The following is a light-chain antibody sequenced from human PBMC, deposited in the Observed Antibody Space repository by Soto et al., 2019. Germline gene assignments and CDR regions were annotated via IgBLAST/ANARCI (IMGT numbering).Light chain of an antibody. CDR2: EVT. Sequence: QSVLTQPASVSGSPGQSITISCTGTSSDVGSYNLVSWYQQHPGKAPKLMIYEVTKRPSGVSHRFSGSKSGDTASLTISGLQAEDEADYYCCSYAANSAWVFGGGTKLTV. J-gene: IGLJ3*02. CDR1: SSDVGSYNL. CDR3: CSYAANSAWV. V-gene: IGLV2-23*02.